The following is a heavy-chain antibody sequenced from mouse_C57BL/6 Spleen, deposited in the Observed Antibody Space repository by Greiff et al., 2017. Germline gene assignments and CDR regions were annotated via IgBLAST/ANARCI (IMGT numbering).Heavy chain of an antibody. Sequence: EVKVEESGGGLVQPGGSMKLSCVASGFTFSNYWMNWVRQSPEKGLEWVAQIRLKSDNYATHYAESVKGRFTISRDDSKSSVYLQMNNLRAEDTGIYYCTGIYYGYYDWYFDVWGTGTTVTVSS. CDR2: IRLKSDNYAT. CDR3: TGIYYGYYDWYFDV. CDR1: GFTFSNYW. V-gene: IGHV6-3*01. J-gene: IGHJ1*03. D-gene: IGHD2-1*01.